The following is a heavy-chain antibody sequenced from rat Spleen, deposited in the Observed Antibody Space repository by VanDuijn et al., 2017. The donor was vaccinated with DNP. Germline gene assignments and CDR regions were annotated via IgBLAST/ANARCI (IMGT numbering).Heavy chain of an antibody. V-gene: IGHV5S10*01. Sequence: VQLKESGPGLVQPSQTLSLTCTVSGFSLTSYQVHWVRQAPKKGLEWVATIIYDGSRPYYRDSVKGRFTISRDNAKSTLFRQMDSLRSEDSATYYCATHPNYYSSYIFPTWGQGVMVTVSS. CDR1: GFSLTSYQ. CDR3: ATHPNYYSSYIFPT. D-gene: IGHD1-2*01. CDR2: IIYDGSRP. J-gene: IGHJ2*01.